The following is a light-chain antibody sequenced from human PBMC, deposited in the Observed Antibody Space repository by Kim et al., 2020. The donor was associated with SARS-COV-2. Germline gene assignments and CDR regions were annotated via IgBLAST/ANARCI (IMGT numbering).Light chain of an antibody. CDR3: QQYDTSPWT. Sequence: PGETPTLTCRASQSVSSNYLAWYQQRPGQAPRLLTFGASSRATGIPDRFSGSGSGTDFTLTISRLEPEDFAVFYCQQYDTSPWTFGQGTKVDIK. CDR2: GAS. CDR1: QSVSSNY. J-gene: IGKJ1*01. V-gene: IGKV3-20*01.